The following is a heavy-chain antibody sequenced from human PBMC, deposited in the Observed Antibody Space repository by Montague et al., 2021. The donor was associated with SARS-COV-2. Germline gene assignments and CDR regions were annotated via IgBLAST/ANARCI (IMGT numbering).Heavy chain of an antibody. CDR3: TRGPVFSNSWYSLPTLDQRPSWYFDL. CDR2: INHSGRT. CDR1: GVSFGGYY. Sequence: SETLSLTCAVYGVSFGGYYWSWIRQAPGKGLEWIGEINHSGRTXXXPSXXXRVTISVDTSTNQFSLNLNSVTAADTAVYYCTRGPVFSNSWYSLPTLDQRPSWYFDLWGRGTLVIVSS. J-gene: IGHJ2*01. V-gene: IGHV4-34*01. D-gene: IGHD6-13*01.